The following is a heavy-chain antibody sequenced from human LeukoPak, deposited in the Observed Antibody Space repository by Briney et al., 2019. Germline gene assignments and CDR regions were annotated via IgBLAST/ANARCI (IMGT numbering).Heavy chain of an antibody. CDR1: GGSISSSSYY. J-gene: IGHJ4*02. CDR2: IYFSGST. Sequence: SEPLSLTCTVSGGSISSSSYYWGWIRQPPGKGLEWIGSIYFSGSTYYNPSLKSRVTISVDTSKNQFSLKLSSVTAADTAVYYCARSAFDIVVVPAASYYFDYWGQGTLVTVSS. CDR3: ARSAFDIVVVPAASYYFDY. V-gene: IGHV4-39*01. D-gene: IGHD2-2*01.